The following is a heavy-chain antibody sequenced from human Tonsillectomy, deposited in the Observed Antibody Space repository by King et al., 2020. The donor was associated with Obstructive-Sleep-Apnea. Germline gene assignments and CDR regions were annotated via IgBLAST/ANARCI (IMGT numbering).Heavy chain of an antibody. CDR2: VYFSGST. D-gene: IGHD6-19*01. V-gene: IGHV4-39*01. J-gene: IGHJ4*02. CDR3: ATRGGSGWYGA. Sequence: LQLQESGPGLVEPSETLSLTCTVSYGSTSSASYYWDWIRQPRGRGLEWIGSVYFSGSTYYNPSLKSRGTIAVDTSKNQFSLTMTPVTAADTAVYYCATRGGSGWYGAWGQGTLVTVSS. CDR1: YGSTSSASYY.